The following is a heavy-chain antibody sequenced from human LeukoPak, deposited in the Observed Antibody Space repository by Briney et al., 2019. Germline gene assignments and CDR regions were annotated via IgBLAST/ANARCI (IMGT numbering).Heavy chain of an antibody. J-gene: IGHJ4*02. CDR1: GFTFSSYS. V-gene: IGHV3-21*01. D-gene: IGHD1-1*01. Sequence: GGSLRLSCAASGFTFSSYSMNWVRQAPGKGLEWVSSISGSGNYINYVDSVKDRFTNSRDNAKNSMYLQMNSLRAEDTAVYYCASANWNDVSYWGQGSLVTVS. CDR3: ASANWNDVSY. CDR2: ISGSGNYI.